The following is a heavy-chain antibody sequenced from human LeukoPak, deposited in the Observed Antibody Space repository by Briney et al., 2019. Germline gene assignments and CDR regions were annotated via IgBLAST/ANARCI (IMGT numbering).Heavy chain of an antibody. Sequence: GGSLRLSCAASGFTFSSYGMHWVRQAPGKGLEWVAFIRYDGNNKYYADSVKGRFTISRDNSKNTLYLQMNSLRAEDTAVYYCAKDLTNTAMVLVDPWGQGTLVTVSS. CDR2: IRYDGNNK. D-gene: IGHD5-18*01. CDR3: AKDLTNTAMVLVDP. V-gene: IGHV3-30*02. CDR1: GFTFSSYG. J-gene: IGHJ5*02.